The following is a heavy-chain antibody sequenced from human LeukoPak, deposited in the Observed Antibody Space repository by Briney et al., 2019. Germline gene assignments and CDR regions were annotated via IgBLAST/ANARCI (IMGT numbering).Heavy chain of an antibody. V-gene: IGHV4-38-2*02. CDR2: SFYSGKT. CDR3: AGSGYHYGYDAFDI. J-gene: IGHJ3*02. CDR1: GYSLSSGYY. D-gene: IGHD3-22*01. Sequence: SETLSLTCTVSGYSLSSGYYWGWIRQAPGKGLEWIGSSFYSGKTYYNLSLKSRVSISLDKPKNQFSLKLSSVTAADTAVYYCAGSGYHYGYDAFDIWGQGTMVTVSS.